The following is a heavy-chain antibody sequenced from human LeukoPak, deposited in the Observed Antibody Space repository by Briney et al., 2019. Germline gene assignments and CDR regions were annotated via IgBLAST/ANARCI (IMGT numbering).Heavy chain of an antibody. CDR1: GFTFSSYG. V-gene: IGHV3-7*01. J-gene: IGHJ4*02. CDR3: ARGVPYDSWSGPHYSDY. Sequence: GRSLRLSCAASGFTFSSYGMHWARQAPGKGLEWVAHIKQDGSQEYYVDSVKGRFTISRDSAKNSLYLQMNSLRAEDTAVYYCARGVPYDSWSGPHYSDYWGQGTLVTVSS. CDR2: IKQDGSQE. D-gene: IGHD3-3*01.